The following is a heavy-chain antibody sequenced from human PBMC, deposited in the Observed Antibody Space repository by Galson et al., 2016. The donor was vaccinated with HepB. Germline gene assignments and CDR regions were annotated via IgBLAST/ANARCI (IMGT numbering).Heavy chain of an antibody. CDR2: INPSGGST. D-gene: IGHD2-15*01. Sequence: SVKVSCKASGYTFTSYYMHWVRQAPGQGLEWMGIINPSGGSTRYAEKSQGRVTMTRDTSTSTVYMECSSLTAKDTAVYYCARAGVEGRWFDPWGQGTLVTVSS. V-gene: IGHV1-46*01. CDR3: ARAGVEGRWFDP. J-gene: IGHJ5*02. CDR1: GYTFTSYY.